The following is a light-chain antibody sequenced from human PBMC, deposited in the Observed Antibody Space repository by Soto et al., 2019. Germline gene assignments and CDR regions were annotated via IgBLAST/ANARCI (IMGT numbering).Light chain of an antibody. Sequence: EIVLTQSPATLSLSPGERASLSCRASQSISVYLAWYQQKPGQAPRLLIYDASNRATGIPARFSGSGSGTDFTLTISSLDPEDFAVYYCHQRTKWPLTFGGGTKVEIK. J-gene: IGKJ4*01. CDR2: DAS. CDR1: QSISVY. V-gene: IGKV3-11*01. CDR3: HQRTKWPLT.